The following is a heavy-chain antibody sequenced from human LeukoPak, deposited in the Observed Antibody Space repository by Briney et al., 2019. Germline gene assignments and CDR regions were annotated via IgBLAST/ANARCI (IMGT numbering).Heavy chain of an antibody. CDR2: IVGDSTDT. Sequence: ASVKVSCKASGFTFTSSSIQWIRQARGQRLEWIGWIVGDSTDTYYAQRFQERVIIARDMSTSTAYLELSSLRSEDTAVYYCAADPDTTMAFDCWGQGTLVTFSS. CDR1: GFTFTSSS. J-gene: IGHJ4*02. CDR3: AADPDTTMAFDC. V-gene: IGHV1-58*02. D-gene: IGHD5-18*01.